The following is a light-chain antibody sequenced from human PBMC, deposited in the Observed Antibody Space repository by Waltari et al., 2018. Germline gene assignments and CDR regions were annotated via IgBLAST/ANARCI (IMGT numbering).Light chain of an antibody. CDR3: QQYYNTPFT. CDR1: QNINRW. J-gene: IGKJ3*01. V-gene: IGKV1-5*03. Sequence: DIQMTQSPSTLSASVGDRVTITCRASQNINRWLAWYQQKPWTAPKLVILKASGLEDGGPSRFSGSGSGTDFTLTISSLQAEDVAVYYCQQYYNTPFTFGPGTKVDVK. CDR2: KAS.